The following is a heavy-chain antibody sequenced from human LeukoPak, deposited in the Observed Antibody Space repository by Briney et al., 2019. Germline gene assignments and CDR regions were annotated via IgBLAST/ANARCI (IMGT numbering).Heavy chain of an antibody. CDR2: INHSGST. V-gene: IGHV4-34*01. CDR3: ARGFRRITMVRGVISLWWFDP. D-gene: IGHD3-10*01. Sequence: SETLSLTCAVYGGSVSGYYWSWIRQPPGKGLEWTGEINHSGSTNYNPSLKSRVTISVDTSKNQFSLKLSSVTAADTAVYYCARGFRRITMVRGVISLWWFDPWGQGTLVTVSS. CDR1: GGSVSGYY. J-gene: IGHJ5*02.